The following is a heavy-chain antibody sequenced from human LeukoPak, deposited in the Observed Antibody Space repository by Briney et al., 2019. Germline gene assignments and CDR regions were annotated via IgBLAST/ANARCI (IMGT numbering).Heavy chain of an antibody. J-gene: IGHJ4*02. CDR3: ARDEGYSSSPDY. D-gene: IGHD6-13*01. Sequence: PGGSLRLSCAASGFTFSSYSVNWVRQAPGKGLEWVSSISSSSSYIYYADSVKGRFTISRDNAKNSLYLQMNSLRAEDTAVYYCARDEGYSSSPDYWGQGTLVTVSS. CDR1: GFTFSSYS. CDR2: ISSSSSYI. V-gene: IGHV3-21*01.